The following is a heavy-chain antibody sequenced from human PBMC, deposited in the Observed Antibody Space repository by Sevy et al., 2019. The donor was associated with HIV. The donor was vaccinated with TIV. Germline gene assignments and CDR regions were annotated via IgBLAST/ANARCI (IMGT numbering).Heavy chain of an antibody. V-gene: IGHV1-24*01. J-gene: IGHJ4*02. D-gene: IGHD3-22*01. CDR3: PSTREYYSDNSGYFDY. CDR1: GHTLTELP. CDR2: FDPEDGER. Sequence: ASVKVSCKFSGHTLTELPIHWVRQAPGKRLEWMGRFDPEDGERIYAQKFQGRVTMTEDTSTDTAYMELSSLRSEDTALYYCPSTREYYSDNSGYFDYWGQGTLVTVSS.